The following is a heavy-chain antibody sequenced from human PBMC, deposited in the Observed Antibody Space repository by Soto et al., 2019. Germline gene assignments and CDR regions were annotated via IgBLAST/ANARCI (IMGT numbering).Heavy chain of an antibody. CDR3: ARLYGSGTFPSGVDY. CDR2: INPNSGGT. J-gene: IGHJ4*02. Sequence: QVQLVQSGAEVKKPGASVKVSCKASGYTFTGYYMHWVRQAPGQGLEWMGWINPNSGGTNYAQKFQGRVTMTRDTSISTAYMELSRLRSDDTAVYYCARLYGSGTFPSGVDYWGQGTLVTASS. V-gene: IGHV1-2*02. CDR1: GYTFTGYY. D-gene: IGHD3-10*01.